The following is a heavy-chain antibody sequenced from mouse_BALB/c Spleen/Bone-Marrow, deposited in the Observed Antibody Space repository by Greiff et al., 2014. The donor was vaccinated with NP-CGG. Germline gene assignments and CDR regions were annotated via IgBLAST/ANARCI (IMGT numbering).Heavy chain of an antibody. CDR1: GYTFTSYY. Sequence: VQLVESGPELVKPGASVRISCKASGYTFTSYYIRWVKQRPGQGLEWIGWIYPGNVNTKYNEKFKGKATLTADKSSSTAYMQVSSLTSEDSAVYFCARSYDYDGNYAMDYWGQGTSVTVSS. D-gene: IGHD2-4*01. CDR3: ARSYDYDGNYAMDY. V-gene: IGHV1S56*01. J-gene: IGHJ4*01. CDR2: IYPGNVNT.